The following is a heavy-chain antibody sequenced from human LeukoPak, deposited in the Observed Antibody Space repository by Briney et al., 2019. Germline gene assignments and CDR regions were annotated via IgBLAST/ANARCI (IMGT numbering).Heavy chain of an antibody. CDR3: AKVLLAVAGPFDY. CDR2: IWYDGSNT. J-gene: IGHJ4*02. Sequence: PGGSLRLSCAASGFTFSSYGMHWVRQAPGKGLEWVAVIWYDGSNTYYADSVKGRFTISRDNSKNTLYLQMNSLRAEDTAVHYCAKVLLAVAGPFDYWGQGTLVTVSS. V-gene: IGHV3-33*06. CDR1: GFTFSSYG. D-gene: IGHD6-19*01.